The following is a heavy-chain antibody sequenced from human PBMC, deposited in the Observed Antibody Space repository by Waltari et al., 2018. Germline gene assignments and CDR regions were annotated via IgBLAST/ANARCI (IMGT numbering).Heavy chain of an antibody. J-gene: IGHJ4*02. CDR3: ARDDVDSSNFGGF. D-gene: IGHD3-16*01. CDR1: GYIFSNYG. CDR2: IYPYNGNT. V-gene: IGHV1-18*01. Sequence: QLVQSGAEVNKPGASVKVSCKASGYIFSNYGITWVRKAPGQGLEWMGWIYPYNGNTKYEQNFQGRVTMTTDTSTATAYMEIRSLRSDDTAIYYCARDDVDSSNFGGFWGQGTQVTVSS.